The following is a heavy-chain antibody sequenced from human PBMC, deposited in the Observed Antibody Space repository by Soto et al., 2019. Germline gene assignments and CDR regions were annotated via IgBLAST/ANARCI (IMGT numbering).Heavy chain of an antibody. CDR2: ITYDGSNK. Sequence: GGSLRLSCAASGFTFSSYAMHWVRQAPGKGLEWVAVITYDGSNKYYADSVKGRFTISRDNSKNTLYLQMNSLRAEDTAVYYCARDLTQYSSSLWGQGTLVTVSS. D-gene: IGHD6-6*01. V-gene: IGHV3-30-3*01. J-gene: IGHJ4*02. CDR1: GFTFSSYA. CDR3: ARDLTQYSSSL.